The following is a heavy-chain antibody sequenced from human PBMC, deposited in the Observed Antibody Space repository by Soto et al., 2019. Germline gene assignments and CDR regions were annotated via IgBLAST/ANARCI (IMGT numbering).Heavy chain of an antibody. Sequence: GGSLRLSCGASGWTFSGSAMHWVRQASGKGLEWCDRIRSKANSYGTALAAPVKSRIPITRDESKHTAYLQMNSLKTDDTAEYYCTIQDPDDIMRKWGPGTQVLVTS. CDR1: GWTFSGSA. J-gene: IGHJ4*02. V-gene: IGHV3-73*01. CDR3: TIQDPDDIMRK. D-gene: IGHD3-9*01. CDR2: IRSKANSYGT.